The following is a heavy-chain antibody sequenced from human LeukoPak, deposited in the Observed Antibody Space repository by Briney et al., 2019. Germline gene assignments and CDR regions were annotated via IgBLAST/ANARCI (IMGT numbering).Heavy chain of an antibody. CDR1: GYTFTSYG. D-gene: IGHD2-2*01. V-gene: IGHV1-18*01. Sequence: ASVKVSCKASGYTFTSYGISWVRQAPGQGLEWMGWISAYNGNTNYAQKLQGRVTMTTDTSTSTAYMELRSLRSDDTAVYYCARVGVVVPAASYYMDVWGKGTTVTVSS. J-gene: IGHJ6*03. CDR3: ARVGVVVPAASYYMDV. CDR2: ISAYNGNT.